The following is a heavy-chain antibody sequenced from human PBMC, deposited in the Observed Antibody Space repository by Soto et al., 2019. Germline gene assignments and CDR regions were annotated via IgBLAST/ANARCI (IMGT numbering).Heavy chain of an antibody. V-gene: IGHV4-38-2*01. J-gene: IGHJ4*02. CDR2: IYRSGTT. CDR1: NFSISSGYY. Sequence: SETLSLTCVVSNFSISSGYYWGWMRQSPGKGLEWIASIYRSGTTSYNPSLKSRVTISVDPSKNQFSLMLTAVTAADTAVYYCARTHSGSYYSVFNYWGRGSLVTVSS. D-gene: IGHD1-26*01. CDR3: ARTHSGSYYSVFNY.